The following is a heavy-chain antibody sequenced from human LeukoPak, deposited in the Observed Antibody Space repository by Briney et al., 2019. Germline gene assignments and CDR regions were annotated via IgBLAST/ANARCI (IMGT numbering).Heavy chain of an antibody. CDR3: ARARHSSSCPDY. CDR1: GYTFTNYG. Sequence: ASVNVSCKSSGYTFTNYGISWVRQAPGQGLEGMGWISAYNGNTNYAQKLQGRVTMTTDTSTSTAYVDLRSLRSDDTAVYYCARARHSSSCPDYWGQGTLVTVSS. D-gene: IGHD6-13*01. CDR2: ISAYNGNT. V-gene: IGHV1-18*01. J-gene: IGHJ4*02.